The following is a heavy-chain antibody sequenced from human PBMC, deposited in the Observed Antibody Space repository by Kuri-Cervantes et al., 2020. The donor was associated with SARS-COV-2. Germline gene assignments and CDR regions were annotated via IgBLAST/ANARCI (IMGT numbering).Heavy chain of an antibody. Sequence: LSLTCAASGFTFSSYAMHWVRQAPGKGLEWVSSISSSSSYIYYADSVKGRFTISRDNAKNSLYLQMNSLRAEDTAVYYCARELVGAFDIWGQGTMVTVSS. D-gene: IGHD3-10*01. CDR2: ISSSSSYI. CDR1: GFTFSSYA. CDR3: ARELVGAFDI. J-gene: IGHJ3*02. V-gene: IGHV3-21*01.